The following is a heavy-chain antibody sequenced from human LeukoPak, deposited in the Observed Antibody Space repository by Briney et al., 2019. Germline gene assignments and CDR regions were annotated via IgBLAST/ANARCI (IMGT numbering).Heavy chain of an antibody. J-gene: IGHJ4*02. V-gene: IGHV2-5*02. CDR3: AHRFPYSNYGYFDY. D-gene: IGHD4-11*01. CDR2: IYWDNDK. CDR1: GFSLSTSRVG. Sequence: SGPTLVNPTQTLTLTCTFSGFSLSTSRVGVGWLRQPPEKALEWLALIYWDNDKRYSPSLKSRLSIAKATSKNHVVLTMTNMDPVDTATYYCAHRFPYSNYGYFDYWGQGTLVTVSS.